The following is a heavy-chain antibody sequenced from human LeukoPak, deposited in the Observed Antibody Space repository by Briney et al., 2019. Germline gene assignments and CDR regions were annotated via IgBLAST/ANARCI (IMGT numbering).Heavy chain of an antibody. CDR2: INPSGGST. CDR3: ARDKGSYYAINWFDP. Sequence: ASVKVSCKASGYPFTSYYMHWVRQAPGQGLEWMGIINPSGGSTSYAQKFQGRVTMTRDMSTSTVYMELSSLRSEDTAVYYCARDKGSYYAINWFDPWGQGTLVTVSS. V-gene: IGHV1-46*01. D-gene: IGHD2-8*01. J-gene: IGHJ5*02. CDR1: GYPFTSYY.